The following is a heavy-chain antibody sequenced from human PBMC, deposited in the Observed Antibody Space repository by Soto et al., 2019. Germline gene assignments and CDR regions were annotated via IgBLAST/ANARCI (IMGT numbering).Heavy chain of an antibody. CDR1: GGTFSSYA. CDR2: IIPIFGTA. V-gene: IGHV1-69*06. J-gene: IGHJ6*02. CDR3: ARDVLRYYDFWSGEMNGMDV. Sequence: SVKVSCKASGGTFSSYAISWVRQAPGQGLEWMGGIIPIFGTANYAQKFQGRVTITADKSTSTAYMELSSLRSEDTAVYYCARDVLRYYDFWSGEMNGMDVWGQGTTVTVSS. D-gene: IGHD3-3*01.